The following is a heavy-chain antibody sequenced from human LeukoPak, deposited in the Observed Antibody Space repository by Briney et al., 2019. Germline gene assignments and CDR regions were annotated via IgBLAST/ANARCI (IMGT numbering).Heavy chain of an antibody. V-gene: IGHV4-39*07. Sequence: PSETLSLTCTVSGGSISSSSYYWGWIRQPPGKGLEWIGSIYYSGSTYYNPSLKSRVTISVDTSKNQFSLKLSSVTAADTAVYYCARTGIVGSNYYYYYMDVWGKGTTVTISS. CDR3: ARTGIVGSNYYYYYMDV. CDR1: GGSISSSSYY. J-gene: IGHJ6*03. D-gene: IGHD1-26*01. CDR2: IYYSGST.